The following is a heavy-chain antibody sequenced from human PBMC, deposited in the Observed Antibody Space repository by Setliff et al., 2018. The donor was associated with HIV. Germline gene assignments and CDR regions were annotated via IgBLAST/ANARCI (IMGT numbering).Heavy chain of an antibody. J-gene: IGHJ4*02. V-gene: IGHV3-23*01. CDR1: GFTFSNYA. CDR2: ISGGGGIT. D-gene: IGHD6-13*01. CDR3: AKDYLSSSTWYGGLGY. Sequence: GGSLRLSCAASGFTFSNYAMTWVRQAPGTGLECVSAISGGGGITYYADPVKGRFTISRDNSKNTLYLKMNSLRVEDKALYYCAKDYLSSSTWYGGLGYWGLGTLVTVSS.